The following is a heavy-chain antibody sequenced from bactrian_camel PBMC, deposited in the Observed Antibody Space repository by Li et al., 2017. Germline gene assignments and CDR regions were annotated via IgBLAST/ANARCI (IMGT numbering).Heavy chain of an antibody. D-gene: IGHD4*01. CDR3: AADPPYSDTMRCRDDFGY. CDR1: GYTDNHYC. J-gene: IGHJ6*01. Sequence: HVQLVESGGGSVQAGGSLRLSCTSSGYTDNHYCMGWFRQPPGKEREEVAAIDSDGSTSYADSVKGRFTISQDNAKNTLYLQMNSLKPEDTAMYYCAADPPYSDTMRCRDDFGYWGQGTQVTVS. V-gene: IGHV3S53*01. CDR2: IDSDGST.